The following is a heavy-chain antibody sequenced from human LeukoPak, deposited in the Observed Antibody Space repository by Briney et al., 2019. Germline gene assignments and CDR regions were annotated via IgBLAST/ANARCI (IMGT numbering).Heavy chain of an antibody. CDR3: ARRDSSEYYYYYVDV. V-gene: IGHV4-39*01. CDR2: IYYSGST. Sequence: SETLSPTCAVYGGSFSSYYWGWIRQPPGKGLEWIGSIYYSGSTYYNPSLKSRVTISVDTSKNQFSLKLSSVTAADTAVYYCARRDSSEYYYYYVDVWGEGTTVTVSS. J-gene: IGHJ6*03. D-gene: IGHD3-22*01. CDR1: GGSFSSYY.